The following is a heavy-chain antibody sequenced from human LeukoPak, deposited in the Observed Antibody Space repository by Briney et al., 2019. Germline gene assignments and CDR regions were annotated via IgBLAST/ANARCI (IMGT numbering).Heavy chain of an antibody. Sequence: ASVKVSCKASGYTFTSYYMHWVRQAPGQGLEWMGIINPSGGSTSYAQKFQGRVTMTRGTSTSTVYMELSSLRSEDTAAYYCARDRGEDYSSSRVPRYYFDYWGQGTLVTVSS. CDR3: ARDRGEDYSSSRVPRYYFDY. CDR2: INPSGGST. J-gene: IGHJ4*02. V-gene: IGHV1-46*01. CDR1: GYTFTSYY. D-gene: IGHD6-6*01.